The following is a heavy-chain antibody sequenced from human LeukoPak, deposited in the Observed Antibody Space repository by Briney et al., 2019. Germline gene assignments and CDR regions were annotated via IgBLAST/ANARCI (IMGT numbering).Heavy chain of an antibody. CDR2: MNPNSGNT. J-gene: IGHJ4*02. CDR1: GYTFTGYY. V-gene: IGHV1-8*02. Sequence: GASVKVSCKASGYTFTGYYMHWVRQAPGQGLEWMGWMNPNSGNTGYAQKFQGRVTMTRNTSISTAYMELSSLRSEDTAVYYCARADYDFWSGKLYYFDYWGQGTLVTVSS. CDR3: ARADYDFWSGKLYYFDY. D-gene: IGHD3-3*01.